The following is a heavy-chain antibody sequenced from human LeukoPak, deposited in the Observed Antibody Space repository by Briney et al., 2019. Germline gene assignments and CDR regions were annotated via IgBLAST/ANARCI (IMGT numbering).Heavy chain of an antibody. Sequence: QPGGSLRLSCAASRFTFSSYAMSWVRQAPGKGLEWVSAVSSSGGDTYYADSVKGRFTISRDNSKNTLSLQMNSLRAVDTAVYYCARYSSAWGTPDNWGQGTLVTVSS. D-gene: IGHD6-19*01. CDR2: VSSSGGDT. CDR1: RFTFSSYA. J-gene: IGHJ4*02. V-gene: IGHV3-23*01. CDR3: ARYSSAWGTPDN.